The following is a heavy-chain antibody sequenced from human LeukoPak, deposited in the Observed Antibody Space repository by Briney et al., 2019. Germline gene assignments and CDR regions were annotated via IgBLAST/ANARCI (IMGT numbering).Heavy chain of an antibody. CDR1: GGSISSYY. D-gene: IGHD3-16*01. J-gene: IGHJ3*02. V-gene: IGHV4-59*08. Sequence: SETLSLTCTVSGGSISSYYWSWIRQPPGKGLEWIGYIYYSGSTNYNPSLKSRVTISVDTSKNQFSLKLSSVTAADTAVYYCASDWGSYDAFDIWGQGTMVTVSS. CDR2: IYYSGST. CDR3: ASDWGSYDAFDI.